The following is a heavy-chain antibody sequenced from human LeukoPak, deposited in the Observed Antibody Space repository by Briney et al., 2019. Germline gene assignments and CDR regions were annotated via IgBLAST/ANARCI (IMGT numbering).Heavy chain of an antibody. Sequence: GGSLRLSCAASGFTFSSYAMSWVRQASGKGLEWVSAISGSGGSTYYADSVKGRFTISRDNSKNTLYLQMNSLRAEDTAVYYCAKTVAAEEDAFDIWGQGTMVTVSS. CDR2: ISGSGGST. J-gene: IGHJ3*02. CDR3: AKTVAAEEDAFDI. CDR1: GFTFSSYA. D-gene: IGHD6-25*01. V-gene: IGHV3-23*01.